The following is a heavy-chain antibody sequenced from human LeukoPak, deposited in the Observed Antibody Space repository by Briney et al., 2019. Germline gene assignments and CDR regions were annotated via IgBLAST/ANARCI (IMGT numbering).Heavy chain of an antibody. Sequence: GGSLRLSCAASGFTFSSYAMHWVRQAPGKGLEWVAVISYDGSNKYYADSVKGRFTISRDNSKNTLYLQMNSLRAEDTAVYYCARDPLNPYHYDSSGYFSWGQGTLVTVSS. CDR3: ARDPLNPYHYDSSGYFS. CDR2: ISYDGSNK. V-gene: IGHV3-30*04. D-gene: IGHD3-22*01. CDR1: GFTFSSYA. J-gene: IGHJ4*02.